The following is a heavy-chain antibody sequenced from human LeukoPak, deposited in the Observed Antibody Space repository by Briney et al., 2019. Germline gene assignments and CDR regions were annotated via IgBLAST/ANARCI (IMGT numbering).Heavy chain of an antibody. CDR1: GYTLTELS. J-gene: IGHJ6*03. V-gene: IGHV1-24*01. Sequence: ASVKVSCKVSGYTLTELSMHWVRQAPGKGLEWMGGFAPEDGETIYAQKFQGRVTMTEDTSTDTAYLELSSLRSEDTAVYYCATAATMVRGVDTYYYYYMDVWGKGTTVTISS. D-gene: IGHD3-10*01. CDR3: ATAATMVRGVDTYYYYYMDV. CDR2: FAPEDGET.